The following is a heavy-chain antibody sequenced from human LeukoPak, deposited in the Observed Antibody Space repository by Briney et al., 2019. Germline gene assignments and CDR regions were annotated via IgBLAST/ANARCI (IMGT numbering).Heavy chain of an antibody. CDR2: ISSSSSYI. J-gene: IGHJ4*02. Sequence: GGSLRLSCAASGFTFSSYSMNWVRQAPGKGLEWVSSISSSSSYIYYADSVKGRFTISRDNAKNSLYLQMNSLRAEDTAVYYCHSYYYDSSGKGYYFDYWGQGTLVTVSS. V-gene: IGHV3-21*01. D-gene: IGHD3-22*01. CDR1: GFTFSSYS. CDR3: HSYYYDSSGKGYYFDY.